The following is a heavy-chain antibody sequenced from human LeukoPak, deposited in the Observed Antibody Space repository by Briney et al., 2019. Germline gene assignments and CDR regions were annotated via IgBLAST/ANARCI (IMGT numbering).Heavy chain of an antibody. CDR3: AEGAASKAY. CDR2: ISYDGSNK. CDR1: GFTFSSYG. D-gene: IGHD2-15*01. Sequence: GGSLRLSCAASGFTFSSYGMHWVRQAPGKGLEWVAVISYDGSNKYYADSVKGRFTISRDNAKNSVYLQMNSLRAEDTAVYYCAEGAASKAYWGQGTLVTVSS. V-gene: IGHV3-30*03. J-gene: IGHJ4*02.